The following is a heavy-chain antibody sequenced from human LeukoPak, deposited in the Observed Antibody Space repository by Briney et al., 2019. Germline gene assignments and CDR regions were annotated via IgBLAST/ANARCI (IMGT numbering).Heavy chain of an antibody. CDR1: GGSISSSSYY. J-gene: IGHJ6*02. Sequence: PSETLSLTCTVSGGSISSSSYYWGWIRQPPGKGLEWIGSIYYSGSTYYNPSLKSRVTISVDTSKNQFSLKLSSVTAADTAVYYCARDGYSSGWYPGYYYYYGMDVWGQGTTVTVSS. D-gene: IGHD6-19*01. CDR3: ARDGYSSGWYPGYYYYYGMDV. CDR2: IYYSGST. V-gene: IGHV4-39*07.